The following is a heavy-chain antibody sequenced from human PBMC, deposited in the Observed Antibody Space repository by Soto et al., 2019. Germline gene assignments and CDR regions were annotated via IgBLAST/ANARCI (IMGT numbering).Heavy chain of an antibody. J-gene: IGHJ6*02. D-gene: IGHD1-26*01. CDR1: GFTFTSYE. CDR2: ISSSGTTI. Sequence: GGSLRLSCTASGFTFTSYEMNWVRQAPGKGLEWVSFISSSGTTIYYADSVKGRFTISRDNAKNSLYLQMNSLRAEDTAVYYCARDRWEPWNGIDVWGHGTTVTVSS. V-gene: IGHV3-48*03. CDR3: ARDRWEPWNGIDV.